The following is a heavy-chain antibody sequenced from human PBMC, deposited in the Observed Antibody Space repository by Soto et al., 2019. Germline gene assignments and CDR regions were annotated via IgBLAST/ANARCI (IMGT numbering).Heavy chain of an antibody. CDR3: VTWADAADEDYFHH. D-gene: IGHD3-16*01. J-gene: IGHJ1*01. Sequence: PGGSVRLSCAASGFRFTSSWMSWVRQAPGKGLEWVAHINQNGGQKYYVDSAKGRFTISRDNAKTSLYLQMNSLRVEDTAVFYCVTWADAADEDYFHHWGQGTLVTVSS. CDR2: INQNGGQK. V-gene: IGHV3-7*01. CDR1: GFRFTSSW.